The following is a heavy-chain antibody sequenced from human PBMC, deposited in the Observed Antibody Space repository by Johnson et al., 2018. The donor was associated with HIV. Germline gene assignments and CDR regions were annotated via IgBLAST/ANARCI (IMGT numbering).Heavy chain of an antibody. CDR1: GFTFSSFG. D-gene: IGHD5-24*01. V-gene: IGHV3-33*01. CDR2: IWYDGSNR. J-gene: IGHJ3*02. CDR3: ARELEIAQGLDAFDI. Sequence: QVQLVESGGGVVQPGRSLRLSCAASGFTFSSFGMHWVRQAPGKGLEWVAVIWYDGSNRYYADSVNGRFTISRDNSRNTLYLQMNSLRAEDTAVYYCARELEIAQGLDAFDIWGQGTMVTVSS.